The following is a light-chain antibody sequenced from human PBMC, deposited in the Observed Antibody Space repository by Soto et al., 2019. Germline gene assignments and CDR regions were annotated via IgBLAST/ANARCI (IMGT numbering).Light chain of an antibody. CDR2: DVT. CDR3: ASYPSRATYV. V-gene: IGLV2-14*01. J-gene: IGLJ1*01. Sequence: QSALTQPASVSGSPGQSITISCTGTSSDVGGYNYVSWYQQHPGKAPKLMIYDVTNRPSGVSSRFSGSKSGNTASLTISGLQAEDEADYYCASYPSRATYVIGTGTKLTVL. CDR1: SSDVGGYNY.